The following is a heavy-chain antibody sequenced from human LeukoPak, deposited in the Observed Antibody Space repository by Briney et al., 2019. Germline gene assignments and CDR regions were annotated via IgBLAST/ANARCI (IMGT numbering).Heavy chain of an antibody. D-gene: IGHD3-22*01. J-gene: IGHJ4*02. V-gene: IGHV4-39*01. CDR3: ARSAYYDSSGYYYGGCYFDY. CDR2: IYYSGST. CDR1: GGSISSSSYY. Sequence: SETLSLTRTVSGGSISSSSYYWGWIRQPPGKGLEWIGSIYYSGSTYYNPSLKSRVTISVDTSKNQFSLKLSSVTAADTAVYYCARSAYYDSSGYYYGGCYFDYWGQGTLVTVSS.